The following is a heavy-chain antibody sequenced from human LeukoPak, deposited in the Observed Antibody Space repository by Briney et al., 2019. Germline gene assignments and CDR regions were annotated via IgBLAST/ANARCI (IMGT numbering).Heavy chain of an antibody. Sequence: GGSLRLSCAASGFTFSDYWMTWVRQAPGKGLEWVANIKKDGSDKNYVDSVKGRFTISRDNAKNSLYLQMNSLRAEDTAVYYCARARSDYDSSGYYRFEYFQHWGQGTLVTVSS. CDR1: GFTFSDYW. J-gene: IGHJ1*01. CDR3: ARARSDYDSSGYYRFEYFQH. V-gene: IGHV3-7*04. CDR2: IKKDGSDK. D-gene: IGHD3-22*01.